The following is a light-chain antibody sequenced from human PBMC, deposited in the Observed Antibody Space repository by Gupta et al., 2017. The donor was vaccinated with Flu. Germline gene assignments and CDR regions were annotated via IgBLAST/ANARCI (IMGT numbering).Light chain of an antibody. CDR3: QQYNDWPLT. J-gene: IGKJ4*01. CDR2: DAS. Sequence: DIVMTQSPATLSVSPGERVTLSCRASQSVSSTLAWYQQKPGQAPRLLIYDASTRPTGIPARFSGSGSGTEFTLTISSLQSEDFAVYYCQQYNDWPLTFGGGTKVEIK. V-gene: IGKV3-15*01. CDR1: QSVSST.